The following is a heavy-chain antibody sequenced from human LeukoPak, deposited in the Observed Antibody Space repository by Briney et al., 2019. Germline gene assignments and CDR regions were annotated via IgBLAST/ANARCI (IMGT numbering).Heavy chain of an antibody. CDR1: GFTFSSYG. Sequence: GGSLRLSCAASGFTFSSYGMHWVRQAPGKGLEWVAVIWYDGSNKYYADSVKGRFTISRDNSKNTLYLQMNSLRAEDTAVYYCAKDRFGSYSMGSVFDYWGQGTLVTVSS. V-gene: IGHV3-30*02. J-gene: IGHJ4*02. CDR3: AKDRFGSYSMGSVFDY. CDR2: IWYDGSNK. D-gene: IGHD1-26*01.